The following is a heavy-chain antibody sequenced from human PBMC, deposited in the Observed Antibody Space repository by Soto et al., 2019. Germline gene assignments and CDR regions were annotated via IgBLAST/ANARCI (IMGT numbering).Heavy chain of an antibody. Sequence: GASVKVSCKASGYTFTGCYMHWVRQAPGQGLEWMGWINPNSGGTNYAQKFQGWVTMTRDTSISTAYMELSRLRSEDTAVYYCARGQAGYYDSSGYNDFDYWGQGTLVTVSS. CDR3: ARGQAGYYDSSGYNDFDY. V-gene: IGHV1-2*04. CDR2: INPNSGGT. J-gene: IGHJ4*02. D-gene: IGHD3-22*01. CDR1: GYTFTGCY.